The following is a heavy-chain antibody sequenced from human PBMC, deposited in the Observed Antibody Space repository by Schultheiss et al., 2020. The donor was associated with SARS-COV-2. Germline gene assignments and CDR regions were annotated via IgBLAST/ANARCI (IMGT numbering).Heavy chain of an antibody. CDR1: GFTFSSYA. CDR3: ARPYYDFWSGPLWGMDV. Sequence: GGSLRLSCAASGFTFSSYAMSWVRQAPGKGLEWVAVISYDGSNKYYADSVKGRFTISRDNSKNTLYLQMNSLRAEDTAVYYCARPYYDFWSGPLWGMDVWGQGTTVTVSS. V-gene: IGHV3-30-3*01. CDR2: ISYDGSNK. J-gene: IGHJ6*02. D-gene: IGHD3-3*01.